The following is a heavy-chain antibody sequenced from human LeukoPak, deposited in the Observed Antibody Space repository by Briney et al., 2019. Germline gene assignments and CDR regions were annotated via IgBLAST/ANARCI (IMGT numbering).Heavy chain of an antibody. D-gene: IGHD1-26*01. CDR1: GYTFSSYG. V-gene: IGHV1-18*01. CDR3: ARDSSREAGSIVDF. J-gene: IGHJ4*02. Sequence: ASVKVSCKPSGYTFSSYGISWVRLAPGQGLEWMGWISGYNGNTNDAQKLQGRVTMTTDTSTSTAYMELRSLRSDDTAVYYCARDSSREAGSIVDFWGQGTLVTVSS. CDR2: ISGYNGNT.